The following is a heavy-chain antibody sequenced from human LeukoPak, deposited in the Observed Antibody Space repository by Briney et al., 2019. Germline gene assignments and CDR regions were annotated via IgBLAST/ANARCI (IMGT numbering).Heavy chain of an antibody. CDR3: ARTPYYYDSSGYYFVFYYYYYGMDV. J-gene: IGHJ6*02. CDR1: GFTFSSYS. V-gene: IGHV3-21*01. D-gene: IGHD3-22*01. Sequence: GGSLRLSCAASGFTFSSYSMNWVRQAPGKGLEWVSSISSSSYIYYSDSVKGRFTISRDNAKNSLYLQMNSLRAEDTAVYYCARTPYYYDSSGYYFVFYYYYYGMDVWGQGTTVTVSS. CDR2: ISSSSYI.